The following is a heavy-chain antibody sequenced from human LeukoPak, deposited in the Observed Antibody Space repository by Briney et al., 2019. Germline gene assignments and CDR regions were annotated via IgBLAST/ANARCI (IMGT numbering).Heavy chain of an antibody. V-gene: IGHV3-30*02. CDR3: AKDLTVNWGYPHYYFDF. CDR1: GFTFSNYG. CDR2: IRFDGNNK. D-gene: IGHD7-27*01. Sequence: PGGSLRLSCAASGFTFSNYGMHWVRQAPGKGLEWVAFIRFDGNNKYYADSVKGRFTISRDNSKNTVYLQMNSLRAEDTAVFYCAKDLTVNWGYPHYYFDFWGQGTLVAVSS. J-gene: IGHJ4*02.